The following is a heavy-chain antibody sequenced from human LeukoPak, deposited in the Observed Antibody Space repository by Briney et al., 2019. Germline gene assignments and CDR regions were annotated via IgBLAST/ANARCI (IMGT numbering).Heavy chain of an antibody. V-gene: IGHV3-7*01. D-gene: IGHD2-15*01. CDR3: AGSGFDY. CDR2: INQDDTQK. CDR1: GFTFTYYW. J-gene: IGHJ4*02. Sequence: GGSLRLSCAASGFTFTYYWMSWVRQAPGKGLEWVANINQDDTQKYYVDSVKGRFAISKDNAKNSLYLQMNSLRVEDTAVYYCAGSGFDYWGQGTLVTVSS.